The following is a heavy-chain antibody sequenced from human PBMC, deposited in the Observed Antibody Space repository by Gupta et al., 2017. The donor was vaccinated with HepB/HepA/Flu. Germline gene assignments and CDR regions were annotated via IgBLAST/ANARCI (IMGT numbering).Heavy chain of an antibody. CDR2: IYYSGST. CDR1: GGSVSRGHYY. D-gene: IGHD4-11*01. CDR3: ARDRMTTDYYYYYGMDV. V-gene: IGHV4-30-4*01. Sequence: QVQLQELGPGLGKPSQTLSLTCTVSGGSVSRGHYYLSWSRQPPGKGLEWSGYIYYSGSTYYNPSLKSRVTISVDTSKNQFSLKLSSVTAADTAVYYCARDRMTTDYYYYYGMDVWGQGTTVTVSS. J-gene: IGHJ6*02.